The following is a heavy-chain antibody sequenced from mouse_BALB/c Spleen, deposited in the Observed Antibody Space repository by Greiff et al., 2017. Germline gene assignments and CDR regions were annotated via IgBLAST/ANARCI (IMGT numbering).Heavy chain of an antibody. V-gene: IGHV5-17*02. CDR2: ISSGSSTI. CDR1: GFTFSSFG. CDR3: ARSGKGYYAMDY. D-gene: IGHD1-3*01. J-gene: IGHJ4*01. Sequence: DVHLVESGGGLVQPGGSRKLSCAASGFTFSSFGMHWVRQAPEKGLEWVAYISSGSSTICYADTVKGRFTISRDNPKNTLFLQMTSLRSEDTAMYYCARSGKGYYAMDYWGQGTSVTVSS.